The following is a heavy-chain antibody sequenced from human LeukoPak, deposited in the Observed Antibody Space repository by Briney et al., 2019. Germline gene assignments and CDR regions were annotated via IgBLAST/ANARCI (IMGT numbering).Heavy chain of an antibody. V-gene: IGHV3-30*04. J-gene: IGHJ4*02. CDR1: GFTFSTYA. CDR3: ARVKWELLGDYYFDY. CDR2: ISYDGRNE. Sequence: PGGSLRLSCAASGFTFSTYAMHWVRQAPGKGLEWVAGISYDGRNEYYADSVKGRFTISRDNSKNTLYLQMNSLRAEDSAVYYCARVKWELLGDYYFDYWGQGTLVTVSS. D-gene: IGHD1-26*01.